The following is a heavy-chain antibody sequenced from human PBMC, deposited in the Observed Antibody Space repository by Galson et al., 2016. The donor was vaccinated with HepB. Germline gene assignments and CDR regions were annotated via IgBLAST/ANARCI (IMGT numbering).Heavy chain of an antibody. D-gene: IGHD3-3*01. CDR3: ARDLEWRNYDFWSRIQVGYLDC. Sequence: SVKVSCKASGYTFTNYGIIWVRHAPGQGLEWKGWISAYNGNTNYAQKFQGRVTMTTDTSTSTAYLDLRSLGSDDTAVYYCARDLEWRNYDFWSRIQVGYLDCWGQGTLVTVSS. CDR1: GYTFTNYG. V-gene: IGHV1-18*01. J-gene: IGHJ4*02. CDR2: ISAYNGNT.